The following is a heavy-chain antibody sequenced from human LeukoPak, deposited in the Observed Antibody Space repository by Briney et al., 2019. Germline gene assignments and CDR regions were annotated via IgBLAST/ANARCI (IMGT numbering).Heavy chain of an antibody. CDR2: IYYSGST. Sequence: PLGTLSLTCAVSGGSISSSNWWSWVRQPPGKGLEWIGYIYYSGSTNYNPSLKSRVTISVDTSKNQFSLKLSSVTAADTAVYYCARGRGGYSNFNYYYYYMDVWGKGTTVTVSS. CDR1: GGSISSSNW. J-gene: IGHJ6*03. D-gene: IGHD4-11*01. V-gene: IGHV4-4*02. CDR3: ARGRGGYSNFNYYYYYMDV.